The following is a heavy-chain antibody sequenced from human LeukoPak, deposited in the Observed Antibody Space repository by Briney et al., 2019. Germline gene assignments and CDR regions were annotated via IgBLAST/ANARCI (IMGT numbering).Heavy chain of an antibody. Sequence: GGSLRLSCAASGFTFSSYAMGWVRQAPGKGLEWVSAISGSGGSTYYADSVKGRFTISRDNSKNTLYLQMNSLRAEDTAVYYCAKGRQPYYYDSSGYLVYFDYWGQGTLVTVSS. V-gene: IGHV3-23*01. D-gene: IGHD3-22*01. CDR1: GFTFSSYA. CDR2: ISGSGGST. J-gene: IGHJ4*02. CDR3: AKGRQPYYYDSSGYLVYFDY.